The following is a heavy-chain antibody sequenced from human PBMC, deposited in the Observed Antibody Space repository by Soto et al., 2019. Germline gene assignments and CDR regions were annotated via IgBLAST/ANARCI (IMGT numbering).Heavy chain of an antibody. J-gene: IGHJ4*02. V-gene: IGHV5-10-1*01. CDR1: GYSFTSYW. D-gene: IGHD2-2*01. CDR3: ARQGFPFSRDQLATDY. CDR2: IDPSDSYT. Sequence: PGESLKISCKGSGYSFTSYWISWVRQMPGEGLEWMGRIDPSDSYTNYSPSFQGHVTISADKSISTAYLQWSSLKASDTAMYYCARQGFPFSRDQLATDYWGQGTLVTVSS.